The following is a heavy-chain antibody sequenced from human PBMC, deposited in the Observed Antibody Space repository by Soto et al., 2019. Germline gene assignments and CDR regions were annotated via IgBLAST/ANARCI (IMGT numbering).Heavy chain of an antibody. D-gene: IGHD3-22*01. V-gene: IGHV1-69*12. CDR3: ASHYDSSGYYYRGLDY. CDR2: IIPIFGTA. Sequence: QVQLVQSGAEVKKPGSSVKVSCKASGGTFSSYAISWVRQAPGQGLEWMGGIIPIFGTADYAQKFQGRVTITADESTSTGDMLLGSLGSEDTAVYYCASHYDSSGYYYRGLDYWGQGTLVTVSS. J-gene: IGHJ4*02. CDR1: GGTFSSYA.